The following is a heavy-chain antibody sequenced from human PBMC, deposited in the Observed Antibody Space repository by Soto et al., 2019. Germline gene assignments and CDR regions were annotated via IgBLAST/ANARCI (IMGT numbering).Heavy chain of an antibody. D-gene: IGHD3-10*01. Sequence: PSETLSLTCTVSGGSISSYYWSWIRQPAGKGLEWIGRIYTSGSTNYNPSLKSRVTMSVDTSKNQFSLKLSSVTAADTAVYYCARAAYYYGSGSYYNRGRNWFDPWGQGTLVTVSS. CDR1: GGSISSYY. CDR2: IYTSGST. CDR3: ARAAYYYGSGSYYNRGRNWFDP. J-gene: IGHJ5*02. V-gene: IGHV4-4*07.